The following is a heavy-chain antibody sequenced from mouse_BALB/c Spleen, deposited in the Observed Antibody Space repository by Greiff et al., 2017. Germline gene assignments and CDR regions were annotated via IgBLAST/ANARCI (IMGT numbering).Heavy chain of an antibody. J-gene: IGHJ2*01. CDR3: AKGYGRNYFDY. D-gene: IGHD1-1*01. CDR1: GYTFSSYW. V-gene: IGHV1-9*01. CDR2: ILPGSGST. Sequence: QVQLQQSGAELMKPGASVKISCKATGYTFSSYWIEWVKQRPGHGLEWIGEILPGSGSTNYNEKFKGKATFTADTSSNTAYMQLSSLTSEDSAVYYCAKGYGRNYFDYWGQGTTLTVSS.